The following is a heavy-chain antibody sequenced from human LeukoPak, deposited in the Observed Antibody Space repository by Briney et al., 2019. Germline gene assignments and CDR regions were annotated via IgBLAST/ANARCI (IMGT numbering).Heavy chain of an antibody. J-gene: IGHJ4*02. D-gene: IGHD3-10*01. CDR2: IYHSGST. Sequence: PSETLSLTCTVSGGSISSYYWSWIRQPPGKGLEWIGSIYHSGSTYYNPSLKSRVTISVDTSKNQFSLKLSSVTAADTAVYYCAGSMVRGVIKLDYWGQGTLVTVSS. CDR1: GGSISSYY. CDR3: AGSMVRGVIKLDY. V-gene: IGHV4-59*04.